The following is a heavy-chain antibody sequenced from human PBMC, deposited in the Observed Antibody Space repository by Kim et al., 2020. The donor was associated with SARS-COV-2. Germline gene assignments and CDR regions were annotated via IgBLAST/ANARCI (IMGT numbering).Heavy chain of an antibody. CDR1: GFSFSDYY. CDR3: VRDPAN. V-gene: IGHV3-11*01. J-gene: IGHJ4*02. CDR2: INSDGSSM. Sequence: GGSLRLSCAASGFSFSDYYMNWIRQAPGRGLEWVAYINSDGSSMRYAASVNSRFSFSRNNTKKSLSLQMNSLTPETTAYYYVVRDPANGGQGTLVTVAS.